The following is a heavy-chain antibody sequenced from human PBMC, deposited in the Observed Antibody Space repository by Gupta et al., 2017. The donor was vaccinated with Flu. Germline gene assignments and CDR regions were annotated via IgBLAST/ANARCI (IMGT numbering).Heavy chain of an antibody. D-gene: IGHD1-26*01. V-gene: IGHV1-2*02. CDR3: ARDPGWELLGLFDY. J-gene: IGHJ4*02. Sequence: HWVRQAPGQGLEWMGWINPNSGGTNYAQKFQGRVTMTRDTSISTAYMELSRLRSDDTAVYYCARDPGWELLGLFDYWGQGTLVTVSS. CDR2: INPNSGGT.